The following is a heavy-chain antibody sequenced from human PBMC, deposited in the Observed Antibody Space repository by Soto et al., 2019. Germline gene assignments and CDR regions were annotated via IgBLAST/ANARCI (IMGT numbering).Heavy chain of an antibody. D-gene: IGHD3-9*01. Sequence: EVQLVESGGDLVQRGGCLRLSCAASGFPFSSYWMHWVRHTPGKELDWVARISGDGVTTYYADSVTGRFTVSRDNAKNPLSLQISGLRAEDTAVYYCAREYYGLLTGYYTDYWGQGTLVAVSS. CDR3: AREYYGLLTGYYTDY. J-gene: IGHJ4*02. CDR1: GFPFSSYW. V-gene: IGHV3-74*01. CDR2: ISGDGVTT.